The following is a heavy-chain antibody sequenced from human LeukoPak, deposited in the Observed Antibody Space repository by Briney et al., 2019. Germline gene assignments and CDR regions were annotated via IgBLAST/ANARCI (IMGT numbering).Heavy chain of an antibody. CDR3: AKVTLRYFDWLGIFDY. V-gene: IGHV3-23*01. Sequence: GSLRLSCAASGFTFSSYAMSWVRQAPGKGLEWVSAISGSGGSTYYADSVKGRFTISRDNSKNTLCLQMNSLRAEDTAVYYCAKVTLRYFDWLGIFDYWGQGTLVTVSS. CDR1: GFTFSSYA. CDR2: ISGSGGST. J-gene: IGHJ4*02. D-gene: IGHD3-9*01.